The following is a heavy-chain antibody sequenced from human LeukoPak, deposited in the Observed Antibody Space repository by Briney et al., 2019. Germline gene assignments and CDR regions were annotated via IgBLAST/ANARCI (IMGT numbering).Heavy chain of an antibody. Sequence: SETLSLTCTVSGDSIGSHYWSWIRQPPGKGLEWIGYIFYVGSTNYNPSLKSRVTISVDTSKNQFTLKLNSVTAADRAVDYCARDYYDSRGDAFDIWGQGTMVTVSS. D-gene: IGHD3-22*01. J-gene: IGHJ3*02. CDR1: GDSIGSHY. V-gene: IGHV4-59*11. CDR2: IFYVGST. CDR3: ARDYYDSRGDAFDI.